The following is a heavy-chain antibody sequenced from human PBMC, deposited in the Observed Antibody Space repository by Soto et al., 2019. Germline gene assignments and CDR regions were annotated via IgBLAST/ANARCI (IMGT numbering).Heavy chain of an antibody. V-gene: IGHV4-59*01. Sequence: ASETLSLTCTVTAGSITNYYWSWIRQPPGKGLEWIGYIYYSGATNYNPSLESRVTISVDTSKNQFSLQLSSVTAADTAVYYCARIRGAGGYSFSDFWGQGTLVTVSS. D-gene: IGHD5-18*01. CDR3: ARIRGAGGYSFSDF. J-gene: IGHJ4*02. CDR1: AGSITNYY. CDR2: IYYSGAT.